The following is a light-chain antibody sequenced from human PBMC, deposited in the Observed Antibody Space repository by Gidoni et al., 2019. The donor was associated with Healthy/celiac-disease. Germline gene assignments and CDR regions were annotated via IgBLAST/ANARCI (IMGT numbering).Light chain of an antibody. CDR2: GAS. J-gene: IGKJ4*01. CDR1: QSVSSSY. V-gene: IGKV3-20*01. CDR3: QQYGSSPPLT. Sequence: PGTLSLSPGERATLSCRASQSVSSSYLAWYQQKPGQAPRLLIYGASSRATGIPDRFSGSGSGTDFTLTISRLEPEDFAVYYCQQYGSSPPLTFGGGTKVEIK.